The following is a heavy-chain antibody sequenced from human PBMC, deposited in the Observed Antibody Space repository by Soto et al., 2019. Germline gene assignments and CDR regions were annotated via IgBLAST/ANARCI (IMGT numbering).Heavy chain of an antibody. CDR1: GFTFSMYS. CDR2: IPQDGVDG. V-gene: IGHV3-7*03. D-gene: IGHD2-21*02. CDR3: AXDHLILPAHDFFYGSDV. Sequence: PGGSLRLSCEVSGFTFSMYSMSWVRQSPGKGLEWVAKIPQDGVDGHYADSVKGRCTISRDNGKNSLYLELNNVRAEDAAVYYCAXDHLILPAHDFFYGSDVWGRGATVTVSS. J-gene: IGHJ6*02.